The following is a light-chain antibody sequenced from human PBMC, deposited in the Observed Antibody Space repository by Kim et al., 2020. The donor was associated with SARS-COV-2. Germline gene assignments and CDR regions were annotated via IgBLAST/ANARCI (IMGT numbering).Light chain of an antibody. CDR2: QAS. Sequence: ASVGNRVTITCRASQSISSWLAWYQQKPGKAPKLLIYQASSLESGVLSRFSGSGSGTEFTLTISSLQPDDFATYYCQQYNSYSWTFGQGTKVEIK. V-gene: IGKV1-5*03. CDR1: QSISSW. J-gene: IGKJ1*01. CDR3: QQYNSYSWT.